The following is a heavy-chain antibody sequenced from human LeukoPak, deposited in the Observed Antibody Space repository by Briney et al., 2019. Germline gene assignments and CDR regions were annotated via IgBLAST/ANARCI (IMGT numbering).Heavy chain of an antibody. D-gene: IGHD6-13*01. CDR3: TTDGKMGSAAGMRHFHH. J-gene: IGHJ1*01. CDR2: IKSKSDSGTS. V-gene: IGHV3-15*01. CDR1: GFTFSNSW. Sequence: PGGSLRLSCAASGFTFSNSWMSWVRQAPGKGLEWVGRIKSKSDSGTSEYAAPVKGSFTISRDDSKNTLYLQMHSLKTEHTAMYYCTTDGKMGSAAGMRHFHHWGQGTLVTVSS.